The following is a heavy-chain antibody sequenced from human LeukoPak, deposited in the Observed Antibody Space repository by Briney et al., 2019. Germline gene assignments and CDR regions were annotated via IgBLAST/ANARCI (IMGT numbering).Heavy chain of an antibody. CDR3: MRHEEEDGYNAKPFDF. V-gene: IGHV4-39*01. D-gene: IGHD5-24*01. Sequence: SETLSLTCTVSGGSIGNSNYYWGWVRQPPGKGLEWIGTIYYSGNTYYTPSLKSRVTISVDTSKKQFSLRLSPVTAADTAVYFCMRHEEEDGYNAKPFDFWGQGTLVTVSS. CDR2: IYYSGNT. J-gene: IGHJ4*02. CDR1: GGSIGNSNYY.